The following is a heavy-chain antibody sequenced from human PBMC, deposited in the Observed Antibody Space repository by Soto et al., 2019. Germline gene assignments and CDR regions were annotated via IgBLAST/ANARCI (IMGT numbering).Heavy chain of an antibody. J-gene: IGHJ4*02. CDR3: ARLVGATSRIIDY. CDR1: GFTFSIYD. D-gene: IGHD1-26*01. Sequence: PGGSLRLSCVASGFTFSIYDMNWVRQAPGKGLEWVSSISSSSVYIFYADSVKGRFTISRDNAKNSLYLQMNSLRAEDTAVYYCARLVGATSRIIDYWGQGILVTVSS. CDR2: ISSSSVYI. V-gene: IGHV3-21*01.